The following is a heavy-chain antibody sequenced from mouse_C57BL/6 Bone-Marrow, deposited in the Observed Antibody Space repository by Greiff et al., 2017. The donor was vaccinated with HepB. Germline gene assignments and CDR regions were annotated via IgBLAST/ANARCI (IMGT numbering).Heavy chain of an antibody. CDR2: IDPSDSYT. J-gene: IGHJ4*01. CDR3: ARKLRLQAMDY. Sequence: QVQLQQPGAELVKPGASVKLSCKASGYTFTSYWMQWVKQRPGQGLEWIGEIDPSDSYTTYNQKFKGKATLTVDTSSSTAYMQLGSLTSEDSAVYYCARKLRLQAMDYWGQGTSVTVSS. CDR1: GYTFTSYW. D-gene: IGHD3-2*02. V-gene: IGHV1-50*01.